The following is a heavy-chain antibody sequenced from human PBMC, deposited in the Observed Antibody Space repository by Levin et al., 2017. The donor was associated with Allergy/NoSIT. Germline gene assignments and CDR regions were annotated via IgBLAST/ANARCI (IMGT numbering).Heavy chain of an antibody. CDR2: IHYSGTT. D-gene: IGHD2-21*01. CDR1: GGSISGHH. J-gene: IGHJ6*02. CDR3: GRDRSIKNQDGDFWYYGMDV. V-gene: IGHV4-59*11. Sequence: MTSETLSLTCTVSGGSISGHHWSWIRQPPGKALEWIGNIHYSGTTKYNPSLKSRVTISVDTSKNQFSLKLSSVAAADTAVYYCGRDRSIKNQDGDFWYYGMDVWGQGTTVSVSS.